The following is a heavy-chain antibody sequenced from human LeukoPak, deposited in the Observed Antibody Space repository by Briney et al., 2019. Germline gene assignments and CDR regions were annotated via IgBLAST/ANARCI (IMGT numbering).Heavy chain of an antibody. V-gene: IGHV4-59*12. J-gene: IGHJ4*02. CDR3: ARSGLRFLEWSLYFDY. D-gene: IGHD3-3*01. CDR2: IYYSGST. CDR1: GGSISSYY. Sequence: PSETLSLTCTVSGGSISSYYWSWIRQPPGKGLEWIGYIYYSGSTNYNPSLKSRVTISVDTSKNQFSLKLSSVTAADTAVYYCARSGLRFLEWSLYFDYWGQGTLVTVSS.